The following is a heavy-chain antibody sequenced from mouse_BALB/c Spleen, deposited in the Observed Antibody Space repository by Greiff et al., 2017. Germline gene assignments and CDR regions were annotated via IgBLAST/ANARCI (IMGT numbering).Heavy chain of an antibody. CDR1: GFTFSSYG. J-gene: IGHJ3*01. CDR3: ARHGGSH. Sequence: EVQLQESGGGLVKPGGSLKLSCAASGFTFSSYGMSWVRQTPDKRLEWVATISSGGSYTYYPDSVKGRFTISRDNAKNTLYLQMSSLKSEDTAMYYCARHGGSHWGQGTLVTVSA. CDR2: ISSGGSYT. V-gene: IGHV5-6*01.